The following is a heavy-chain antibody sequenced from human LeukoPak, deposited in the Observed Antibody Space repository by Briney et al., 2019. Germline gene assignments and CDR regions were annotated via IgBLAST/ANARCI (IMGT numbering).Heavy chain of an antibody. J-gene: IGHJ4*02. CDR3: ARGPDDCSGGSCYSNYFDY. D-gene: IGHD2-15*01. V-gene: IGHV1-2*04. Sequence: PLASVKVSCKASGYTFTGYYMHWVRQAPGQGLEWMGWINPNSGGTNYAQKFQGWVTMTRDTSISTAYMELSRLRSDDTAVYYCARGPDDCSGGSCYSNYFDYWGQGTLVTVSS. CDR2: INPNSGGT. CDR1: GYTFTGYY.